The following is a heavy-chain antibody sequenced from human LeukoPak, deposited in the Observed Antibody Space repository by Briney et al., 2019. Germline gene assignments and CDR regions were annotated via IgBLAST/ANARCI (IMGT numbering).Heavy chain of an antibody. CDR3: ATQSGDFWSGYSAGNWFEP. CDR1: GFTFSSYS. CDR2: ISSSSSTI. Sequence: GGSLRLSCAASGFTFSSYSMNWVRQAPGKGLEWVSYISSSSSTIYYADSVKGRFTISRDNAKNSLYLQMNSLRAEDTAVYYCATQSGDFWSGYSAGNWFEPWGQGTLVTVSS. V-gene: IGHV3-48*04. J-gene: IGHJ5*02. D-gene: IGHD3-3*01.